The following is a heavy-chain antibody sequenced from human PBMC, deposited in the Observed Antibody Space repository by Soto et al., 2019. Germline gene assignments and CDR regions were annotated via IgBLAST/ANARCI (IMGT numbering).Heavy chain of an antibody. CDR3: ARDPCYYCGMDV. Sequence: LRLSCTTSVFACSSYWMAWCRQAPGRGPEWVANMRQDGTEKYYLDSVKGRFSISRDNAQNSVYLQMNSLRAEDTAIYYCARDPCYYCGMDVWGQGTAVTVSS. J-gene: IGHJ6*02. CDR1: VFACSSYW. V-gene: IGHV3-7*01. CDR2: MRQDGTEK.